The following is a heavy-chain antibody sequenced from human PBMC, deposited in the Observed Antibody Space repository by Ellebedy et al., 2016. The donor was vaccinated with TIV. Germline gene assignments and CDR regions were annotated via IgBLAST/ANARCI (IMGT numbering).Heavy chain of an antibody. Sequence: MPSETLSLTCTVSGDSISNYYWSRIRQPPGKGLEWIGYISYSGITHYKPSLESRVSITGDTSKRQFSLQLTSVTAADTAFYYCAHYSYHSGCDIDYWGQGTLVTVSS. D-gene: IGHD6-19*01. V-gene: IGHV4-59*08. J-gene: IGHJ4*02. CDR2: ISYSGIT. CDR1: GDSISNYY. CDR3: AHYSYHSGCDIDY.